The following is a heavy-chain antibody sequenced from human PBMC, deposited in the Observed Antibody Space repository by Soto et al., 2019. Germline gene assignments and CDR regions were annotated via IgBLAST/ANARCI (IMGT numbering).Heavy chain of an antibody. J-gene: IGHJ4*02. CDR3: ARRGPGTYFDY. CDR1: GFTFSSYA. D-gene: IGHD6-13*01. CDR2: VSGSGGST. V-gene: IGHV3-23*01. Sequence: EVQLLESGGGLVQPGGSLRLSCAASGFTFSSYAMRWVRQAPGKGLEWVSAVSGSGGSTYYADSVKGRFTISRDNSKNTLYLQMSRLRAEDTAVYYCARRGPGTYFDYWGQGTLVTVSS.